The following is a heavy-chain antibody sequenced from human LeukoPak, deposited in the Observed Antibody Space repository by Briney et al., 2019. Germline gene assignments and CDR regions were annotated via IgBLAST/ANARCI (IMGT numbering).Heavy chain of an antibody. CDR1: GYTVTSYY. J-gene: IGHJ6*02. V-gene: IGHV1-46*01. D-gene: IGHD2-15*01. Sequence: ASVKVSCKASGYTVTSYYMHWVRQAPGQGLEWMGIINPSGGSTSYAQKFQGRVTMTRDTSTSKVYMELSSLRSEDTAVFYCARDPTMVVVVVSTLYGMDVWGQGTSVTVSS. CDR2: INPSGGST. CDR3: ARDPTMVVVVVSTLYGMDV.